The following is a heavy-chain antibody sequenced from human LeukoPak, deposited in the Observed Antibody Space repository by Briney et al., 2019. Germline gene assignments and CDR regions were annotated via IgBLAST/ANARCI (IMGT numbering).Heavy chain of an antibody. CDR1: GYTFTGYY. J-gene: IGHJ4*02. D-gene: IGHD3-16*01. Sequence: EASVKVSCKASGYTFTGYYMHWVRQAPGQGLEWMGWINPNSGGTNYAQKFQGRVTMTRDTSISTAYMELSRLRSDDTAVYYCAREYYDYVWGSSPVNYWGQGTLVTVSS. CDR2: INPNSGGT. CDR3: AREYYDYVWGSSPVNY. V-gene: IGHV1-2*02.